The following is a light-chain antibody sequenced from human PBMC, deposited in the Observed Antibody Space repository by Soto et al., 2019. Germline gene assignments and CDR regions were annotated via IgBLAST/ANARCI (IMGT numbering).Light chain of an antibody. V-gene: IGKV3-11*01. Sequence: DIVLTQSPATLSLSPGERATLSCRASQSVSSYLAWYQQKLRQAPRLLIYDASNRATGVPARFSGGGSGTDFTLTVSSLENADFAVDDCQQRSNWPLTFGGGTKVEIK. J-gene: IGKJ4*01. CDR2: DAS. CDR3: QQRSNWPLT. CDR1: QSVSSY.